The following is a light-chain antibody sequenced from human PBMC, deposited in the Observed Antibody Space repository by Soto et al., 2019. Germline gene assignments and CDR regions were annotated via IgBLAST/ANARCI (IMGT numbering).Light chain of an antibody. CDR1: SSDIDAYNY. J-gene: IGLJ1*01. CDR2: DVS. CDR3: GSYTTSSNYV. V-gene: IGLV2-14*01. Sequence: SVLTQPPSASGSPGQSVTISCTGTSSDIDAYNYVSWYQQHPGKAPKLMIYDVSNRPSGISNRFSGSKSGNTASLTISGLQAEDEADYYCGSYTTSSNYVFGTGTKVTVL.